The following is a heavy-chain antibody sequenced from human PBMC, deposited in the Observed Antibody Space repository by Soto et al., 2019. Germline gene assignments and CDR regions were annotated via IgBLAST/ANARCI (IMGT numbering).Heavy chain of an antibody. V-gene: IGHV3-7*01. CDR2: IKQDGSEK. J-gene: IGHJ4*02. CDR3: ARDPLIFGGYGSGSYNY. CDR1: GFTFSSYW. Sequence: GGSLRLSCAASGFTFSSYWMSWVRQAPGKGLEWVANIKQDGSEKYYVDSVKGRFTISRDNAKNSLYLQMNSLRAEDTAVYYCARDPLIFGGYGSGSYNYWGQGTLVTVSS. D-gene: IGHD3-10*01.